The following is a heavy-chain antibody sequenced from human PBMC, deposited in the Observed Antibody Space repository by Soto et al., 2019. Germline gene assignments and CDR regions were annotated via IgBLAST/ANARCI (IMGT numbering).Heavy chain of an antibody. Sequence: QVQLQQWGAGLLKPSETLSLTCAVYGGSFSGYYWSWIRQPPGKGLEWIGEISHSGSTNYNPSLKSRVTISVDTSKNQFSLKLSSVTAADTAVYYCARGLEDSSRRIDYWGQGTLVTVSS. CDR3: ARGLEDSSRRIDY. V-gene: IGHV4-34*01. CDR1: GGSFSGYY. J-gene: IGHJ4*02. CDR2: ISHSGST. D-gene: IGHD3-22*01.